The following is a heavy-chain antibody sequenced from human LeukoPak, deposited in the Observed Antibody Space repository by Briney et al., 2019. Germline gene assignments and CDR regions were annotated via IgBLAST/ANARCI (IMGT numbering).Heavy chain of an antibody. J-gene: IGHJ4*02. CDR2: INEDGSTI. V-gene: IGHV3-74*01. CDR3: VKDFVGADEF. D-gene: IGHD1-26*01. CDR1: GFTLSSYW. Sequence: GGSLRLSCAASGFTLSSYWMHWVRQAPGKGLVWVSRINEDGSTINYADSVRSRFTISRDIAKNTLYLQMNSLRPEDTAVYYCVKDFVGADEFWGQGTLVTVSS.